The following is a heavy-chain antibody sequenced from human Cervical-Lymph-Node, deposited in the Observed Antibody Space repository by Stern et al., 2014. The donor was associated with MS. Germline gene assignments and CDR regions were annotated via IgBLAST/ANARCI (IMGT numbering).Heavy chain of an antibody. D-gene: IGHD4-17*01. CDR3: ARDYGDYAFDY. CDR1: GYSFTANW. Sequence: VPLMQSGAEVKKPGESLKISCKGSGYSFTANWIAWVRQMPGKGLEWMGIIYPGDSDPRSSPSFQGQVTISADKSISTAYLQWSSLKASDTAMYYCARDYGDYAFDYWGQGTLVTVSS. J-gene: IGHJ4*02. V-gene: IGHV5-51*01. CDR2: IYPGDSDP.